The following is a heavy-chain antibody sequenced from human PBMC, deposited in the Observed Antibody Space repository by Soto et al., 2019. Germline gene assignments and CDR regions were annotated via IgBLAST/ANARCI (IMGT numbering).Heavy chain of an antibody. V-gene: IGHV3-15*01. J-gene: IGHJ4*01. CDR1: GFTFFTAW. D-gene: IGHD3-3*01. CDR2: IKSRTDGGTA. Sequence: EVQLVESGGGLVEPGGSLRLSCAASGFTFFTAWMSWVRQAPGKGLEWVGRIKSRTDGGTADYASPVKGRFSISRDDSRKMVFLQMDSLTTEDTAVYYCTTDLSISIFGVMPDLNHWGRGSLVTVSS. CDR3: TTDLSISIFGVMPDLNH.